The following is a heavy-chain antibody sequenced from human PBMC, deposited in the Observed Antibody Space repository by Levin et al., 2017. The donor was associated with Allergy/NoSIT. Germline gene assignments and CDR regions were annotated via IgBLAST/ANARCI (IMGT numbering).Heavy chain of an antibody. J-gene: IGHJ4*02. D-gene: IGHD5/OR15-5a*01. CDR1: GYSLTELS. CDR3: ATVSGSVYYYFDY. V-gene: IGHV1-24*01. CDR2: FDPEDGET. Sequence: ASVKVSCKVSGYSLTELSLHWVRQAPGKGLEWMGGFDPEDGETIFAQKLQGRVTMTEDTSTDTAYMELSGLSSEDTAVFYCATVSGSVYYYFDYWGQGTLVTVST.